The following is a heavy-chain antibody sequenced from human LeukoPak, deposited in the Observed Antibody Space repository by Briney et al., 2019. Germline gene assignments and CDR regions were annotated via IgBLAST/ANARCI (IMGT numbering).Heavy chain of an antibody. D-gene: IGHD2-21*01. Sequence: GASVKVSCKASGYTFTSYAIHWVRQAPGQGLEWMGWISGYNGYPKYAQKFQGRVTMTTDISTSTAYMELRSLRSDDTAVYYCAGGLLLSVYFDSWGQGTLVTVSS. J-gene: IGHJ4*02. CDR3: AGGLLLSVYFDS. CDR1: GYTFTSYA. V-gene: IGHV1-18*01. CDR2: ISGYNGYP.